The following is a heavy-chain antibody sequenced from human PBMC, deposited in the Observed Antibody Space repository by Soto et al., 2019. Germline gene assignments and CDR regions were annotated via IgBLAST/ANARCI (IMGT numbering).Heavy chain of an antibody. CDR1: GYTFTSYD. J-gene: IGHJ6*03. CDR3: ARSPKYYDILTGYYRPYYYYYMDV. V-gene: IGHV1-8*01. Sequence: ASVKVSCKASGYTFTSYDINWVRQATGQGLEWMGWINPNSGNTGYAQKFHGIVTMTRNTSISTAYMELSSLRSEDTAVYYCARSPKYYDILTGYYRPYYYYYMDVWGKGTTVTSP. CDR2: INPNSGNT. D-gene: IGHD3-9*01.